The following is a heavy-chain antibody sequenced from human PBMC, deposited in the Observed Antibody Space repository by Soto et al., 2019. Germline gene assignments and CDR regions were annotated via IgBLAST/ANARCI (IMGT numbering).Heavy chain of an antibody. D-gene: IGHD2-2*01. CDR2: IIPIFGTA. Sequence: QVQLVQSGAKVKKPGSSVKVSCKASGGTFSSYAISWVRQAPGQGLEWMGGIIPIFGTANYAQKFQGRVTITADESTSTAYMELSSLRSEDTAVYYCARDREYCSSTSCHNWFDPWGQGTLVTVSS. V-gene: IGHV1-69*01. CDR3: ARDREYCSSTSCHNWFDP. J-gene: IGHJ5*02. CDR1: GGTFSSYA.